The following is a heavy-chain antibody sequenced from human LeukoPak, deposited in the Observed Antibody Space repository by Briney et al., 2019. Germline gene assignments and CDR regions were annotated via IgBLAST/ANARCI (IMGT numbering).Heavy chain of an antibody. V-gene: IGHV3-43*02. Sequence: GGTLRLSCAASGFTFDDYAMHWVRQAPGKGLEWVSLISWDGGSTYYADSVKGRFTISRDNSKNYLYLQMNSLRTEDTALYHCAKGAVVVITSWGQGTLVTVSS. CDR2: ISWDGGST. CDR3: AKGAVVVITS. D-gene: IGHD3-22*01. CDR1: GFTFDDYA. J-gene: IGHJ5*02.